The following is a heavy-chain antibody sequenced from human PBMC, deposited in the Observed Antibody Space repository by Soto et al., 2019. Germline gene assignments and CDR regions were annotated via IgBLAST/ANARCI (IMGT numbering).Heavy chain of an antibody. V-gene: IGHV1-18*01. D-gene: IGHD2-15*01. Sequence: ASVKVSCKASGYTFPSYGISWVRQAPGQGLEWMGWIRVYNGNTNYAQKLRDRVTMTTDTSTSTAYMELRSLRSDDTAVYYCARDTTAYCSGGSCSGYWGQGTLVTVSS. J-gene: IGHJ4*02. CDR2: IRVYNGNT. CDR1: GYTFPSYG. CDR3: ARDTTAYCSGGSCSGY.